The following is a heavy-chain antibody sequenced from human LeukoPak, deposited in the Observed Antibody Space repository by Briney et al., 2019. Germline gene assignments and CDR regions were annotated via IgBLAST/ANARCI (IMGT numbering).Heavy chain of an antibody. V-gene: IGHV1-8*01. D-gene: IGHD6-13*01. CDR2: MNPNSGNT. CDR3: ARVRGQQLGHYYMDV. CDR1: GHTFTSYD. Sequence: GASVKVSCKASGHTFTSYDINWVRQATGQGLEWMGWMNPNSGNTGYAQKFQGRVTMTRNTSISTAYMELSSLRSEDTAVYYCARVRGQQLGHYYMDVWGKGTTVTVSS. J-gene: IGHJ6*03.